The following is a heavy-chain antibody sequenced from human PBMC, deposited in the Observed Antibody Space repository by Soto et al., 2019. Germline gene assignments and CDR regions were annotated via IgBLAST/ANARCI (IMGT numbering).Heavy chain of an antibody. CDR1: GGSISSSSYY. D-gene: IGHD2-21*02. J-gene: IGHJ4*02. CDR3: ARQRTTVVTQAYFDH. CDR2: IYYSGRT. Sequence: PETLSLTCTVSGGSISSSSYYCGWIRQPPGKGLEGIGSIYYSGRTYYNPSFKSRVTISIDTSKNQFSLKLSSVTATDTAVYYCARQRTTVVTQAYFDHWGQGAMVTVSS. V-gene: IGHV4-39*01.